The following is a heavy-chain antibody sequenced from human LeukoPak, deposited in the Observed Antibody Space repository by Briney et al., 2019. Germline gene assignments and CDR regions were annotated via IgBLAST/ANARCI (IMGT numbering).Heavy chain of an antibody. D-gene: IGHD2-15*01. CDR3: ARDCSGGSCYSPAYYYGMDV. Sequence: PSQTLSLTCTVSGGSISSGSYYWSWIRQPAGKGLEWIGRIYTSGSTNYNPSLKSRVTISVDTSKNQFSLKLSSVTAADTAVYYCARDCSGGSCYSPAYYYGMDVWGQGTTVTVSS. V-gene: IGHV4-61*02. CDR1: GGSISSGSYY. J-gene: IGHJ6*02. CDR2: IYTSGST.